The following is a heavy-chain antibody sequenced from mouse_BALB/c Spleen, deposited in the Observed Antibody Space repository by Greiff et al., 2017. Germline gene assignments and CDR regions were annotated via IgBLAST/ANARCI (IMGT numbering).Heavy chain of an antibody. CDR1: GFTFSSFG. J-gene: IGHJ1*01. Sequence: DVKLVESGGGLVQPGGSLKLSCAASGFTFSSFGMHWVRQTPVKGLEWVVYISSGSSTIYYADTVKGRFTISRDNPKNTLFLQMNSLRSEDTAMYYYARDGYPGYFDDWGEGTTVTVSA. CDR2: ISSGSSTI. V-gene: IGHV5-17*02. D-gene: IGHD2-3*01. CDR3: ARDGYPGYFDD.